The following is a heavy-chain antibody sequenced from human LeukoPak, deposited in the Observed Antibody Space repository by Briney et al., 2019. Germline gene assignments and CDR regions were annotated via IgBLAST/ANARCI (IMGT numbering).Heavy chain of an antibody. Sequence: SETLSLTCAVYGGSFSGYYWSWIRQPPGKRLEWIGEINHSGSTNYNPSLKSRVTISVDTSKNQFSLKLSSVTAADTAVYYCARARGYGHWFDSWGQGTLVTVSS. V-gene: IGHV4-34*01. CDR2: INHSGST. CDR1: GGSFSGYY. D-gene: IGHD5-12*01. CDR3: ARARGYGHWFDS. J-gene: IGHJ5*01.